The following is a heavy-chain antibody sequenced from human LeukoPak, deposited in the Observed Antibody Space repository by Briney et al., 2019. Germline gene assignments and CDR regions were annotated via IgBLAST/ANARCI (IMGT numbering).Heavy chain of an antibody. CDR1: GFTVRSNY. V-gene: IGHV3-66*02. CDR2: IYSGGST. J-gene: IGHJ4*02. CDR3: AASAGRPRFDF. Sequence: GGSLRLSCAASGFTVRSNYMTWIRQAAGKGLEGVSVIYSGGSTYYADSVKGRFTISRDNSKNTLYLQMNSLKTEDTAVYFCAASAGRPRFDFWGQGTLVTVSS. D-gene: IGHD6-19*01.